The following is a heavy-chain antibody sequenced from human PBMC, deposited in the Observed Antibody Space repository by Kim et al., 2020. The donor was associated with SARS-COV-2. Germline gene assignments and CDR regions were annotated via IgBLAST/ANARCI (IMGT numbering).Heavy chain of an antibody. CDR1: GGSISSFY. D-gene: IGHD3-9*01. J-gene: IGHJ6*02. V-gene: IGHV4-59*01. CDR2: IYNSGST. CDR3: ARDSLGHYDILTGTIPHYGMDV. Sequence: SETLSLTCTVSGGSISSFYWSWIRQPPGKGLEWIGYIYNSGSTNYHPFLKSRVTISVDTSKNQFSLKLSSVTAADTAVYYCARDSLGHYDILTGTIPHYGMDVWGQGTTVTVSS.